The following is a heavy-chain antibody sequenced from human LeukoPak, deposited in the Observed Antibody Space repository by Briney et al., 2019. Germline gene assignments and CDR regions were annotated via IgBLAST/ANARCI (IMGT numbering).Heavy chain of an antibody. D-gene: IGHD6-19*01. Sequence: PGGSLRLSCAASEFTVSSNYMTWVRQAPGKGLEWVSVIYSGGTTYYADSVKGRFTISRDNSKNSLYLQMNSLRAEDMAVYYCARGIVVAGRFDYWGQGTLVTVSS. CDR1: EFTVSSNY. J-gene: IGHJ4*02. V-gene: IGHV3-66*01. CDR2: IYSGGTT. CDR3: ARGIVVAGRFDY.